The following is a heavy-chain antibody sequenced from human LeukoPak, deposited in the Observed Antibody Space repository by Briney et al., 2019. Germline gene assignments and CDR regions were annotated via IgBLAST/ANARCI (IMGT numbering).Heavy chain of an antibody. D-gene: IGHD3-3*01. J-gene: IGHJ4*02. V-gene: IGHV3-64*04. CDR3: AKTYYDFWSGYSAIDY. CDR1: GFTFSSYA. CDR2: VSSNGGST. Sequence: GGSLRLSCSAPGFTFSSYAVHWVRQAPGKGLEYVSAVSSNGGSTYYADSVKGRYTISRDNSKNTLYLQMNSLRAEDTAVYYCAKTYYDFWSGYSAIDYWGQGTLVTVSS.